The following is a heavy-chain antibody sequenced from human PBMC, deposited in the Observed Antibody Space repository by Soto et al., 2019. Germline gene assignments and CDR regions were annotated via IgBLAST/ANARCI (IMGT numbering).Heavy chain of an antibody. V-gene: IGHV3-23*01. CDR2: ISGSGGST. J-gene: IGHJ4*02. D-gene: IGHD1-26*01. CDR3: AKVPSFDSGEAY. CDR1: GFTFSSYA. Sequence: EVQLLESGGGLVQPGGSLRLSCAASGFTFSSYAMSWVRQAPGKGLEWVSAISGSGGSTYYADSVKGRFTISRDNSKNTVYLQMNSLRAEDTAVYYCAKVPSFDSGEAYWGQGTLVTVSS.